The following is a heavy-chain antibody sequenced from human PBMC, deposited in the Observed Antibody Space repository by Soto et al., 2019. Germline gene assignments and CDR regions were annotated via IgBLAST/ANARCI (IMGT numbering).Heavy chain of an antibody. CDR3: ARSYSSSGSDNLEPTKNYYGMDA. D-gene: IGHD6-13*01. J-gene: IGHJ6*02. CDR1: GYSFTSYW. Sequence: GESLKISCKGSGYSFTSYWIGWVRQMPGKGLEWTGIIYPGDSDTRYSPSFQGQVTISADKSISTAYLQWSSLKASDTAMYYCARSYSSSGSDNLEPTKNYYGMDALGQGTTVTVPS. CDR2: IYPGDSDT. V-gene: IGHV5-51*01.